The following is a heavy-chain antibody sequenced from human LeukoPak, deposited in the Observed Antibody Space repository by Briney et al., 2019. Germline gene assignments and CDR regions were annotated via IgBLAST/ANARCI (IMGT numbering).Heavy chain of an antibody. Sequence: GGSLRLSCAASGFTFSRFGMHWVRQAPGQGLEWAAVIWYDGSNQDYADSVKGRFTISRDNSKNMLYLQMNTLRAEDTAVYYCARAADFGSGSYYRDAFDVWGQGTMVTVSS. CDR3: ARAADFGSGSYYRDAFDV. CDR2: IWYDGSNQ. CDR1: GFTFSRFG. D-gene: IGHD3-10*01. V-gene: IGHV3-33*01. J-gene: IGHJ3*01.